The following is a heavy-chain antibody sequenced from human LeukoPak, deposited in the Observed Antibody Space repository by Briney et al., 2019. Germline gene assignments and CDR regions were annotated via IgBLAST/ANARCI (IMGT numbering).Heavy chain of an antibody. CDR3: ARGVGQLVFYYYYYMDV. V-gene: IGHV1-18*01. CDR2: ISAYNGNT. Sequence: ASVKVSCKASGYTFTSYGISWVRRAPGQGLEWMGWISAYNGNTNYAQKLQGRVTMTTDTSTSTAYMELRSLRSDDTAVYYCARGVGQLVFYYYYYMDVWGKGTTVTVSS. CDR1: GYTFTSYG. D-gene: IGHD6-13*01. J-gene: IGHJ6*03.